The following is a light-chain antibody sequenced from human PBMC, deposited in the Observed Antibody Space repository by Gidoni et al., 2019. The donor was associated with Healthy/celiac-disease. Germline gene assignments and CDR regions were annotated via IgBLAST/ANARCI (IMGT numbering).Light chain of an antibody. CDR1: QSVSSY. Sequence: ELVLTQSPSTLSLSPGERDTLPCRASQSVSSYFAWYQQKPGQAPRLLIYDASNLSTGVQARFSGSGSGTDFTLTISSLEPEDFAIYYCQQRYSCLWTFGQGTKVEIK. V-gene: IGKV3-11*01. CDR3: QQRYSCLWT. CDR2: DAS. J-gene: IGKJ1*01.